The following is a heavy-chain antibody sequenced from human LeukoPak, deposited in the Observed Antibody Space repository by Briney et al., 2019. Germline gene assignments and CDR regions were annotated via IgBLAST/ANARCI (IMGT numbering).Heavy chain of an antibody. D-gene: IGHD3-10*01. V-gene: IGHV1-18*04. J-gene: IGHJ4*02. CDR3: ARDQGYYGSGTVDY. Sequence: ASVKVSCKASGYTFTSHGISWVRQAPGQGLEWMGWISAYNGNTNYAQKLQGRVTMTTDTSTSTAYMELRSLRSDDTAVYYCARDQGYYGSGTVDYWGQGTLVTVSS. CDR2: ISAYNGNT. CDR1: GYTFTSHG.